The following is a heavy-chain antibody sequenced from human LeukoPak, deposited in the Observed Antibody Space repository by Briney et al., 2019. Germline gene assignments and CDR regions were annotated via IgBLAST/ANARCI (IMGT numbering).Heavy chain of an antibody. CDR3: TSVSWRGEIF. D-gene: IGHD3-3*01. Sequence: GGSLRLSCAASGFTFSSYSMNWVRQAPGKGLEWVSSISRGGSPIFYADSVRGRFTTSRDNAKKSLFLQMTSLRAENTAVYYFTSVSWRGEIFWGQGTLVSVSS. J-gene: IGHJ4*02. V-gene: IGHV3-48*04. CDR2: ISRGGSPI. CDR1: GFTFSSYS.